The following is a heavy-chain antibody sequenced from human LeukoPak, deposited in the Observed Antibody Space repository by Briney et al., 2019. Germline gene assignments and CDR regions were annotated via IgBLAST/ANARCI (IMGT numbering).Heavy chain of an antibody. CDR3: GRSRGEWERYFDY. Sequence: SVKVSCKASGGTFSSYAISWVRQAPGQGLEWMGRIIPILGIANYAQKFQGRVTITADKSTSTAYMELSSLRSDDTAVYYCGRSRGEWERYFDYWGQGTLVTVSS. D-gene: IGHD1-26*01. CDR1: GGTFSSYA. CDR2: IIPILGIA. V-gene: IGHV1-69*04. J-gene: IGHJ4*02.